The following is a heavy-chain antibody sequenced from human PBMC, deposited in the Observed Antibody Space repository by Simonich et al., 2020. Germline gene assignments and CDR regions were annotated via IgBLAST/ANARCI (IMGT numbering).Heavy chain of an antibody. CDR3: ARGLRVAAAGTAFQH. J-gene: IGHJ1*01. Sequence: QVQLQQWGAGLLKPSETLSLTCAVYGGSFSGYYWSWIRQPPGKGLEWIGEINHSARTNSNPSLKSRVTISVDTSKNQFSLKLSSVTAADTAVYYCARGLRVAAAGTAFQHWGQGTLVTVSS. CDR1: GGSFSGYY. CDR2: INHSART. D-gene: IGHD6-13*01. V-gene: IGHV4-34*01.